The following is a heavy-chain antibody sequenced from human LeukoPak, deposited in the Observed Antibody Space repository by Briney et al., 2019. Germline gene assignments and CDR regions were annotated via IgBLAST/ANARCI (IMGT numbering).Heavy chain of an antibody. CDR2: ISGSGGST. D-gene: IGHD2-15*01. J-gene: IGHJ4*02. CDR1: GFTFSSYA. V-gene: IGHV3-23*01. Sequence: GGSLRLSCAASGFTFSSYAMSWVRQAPGKGLEWVSAISGSGGSTYYADSVKGRFTISRDNSKNTLYLQMNSLRAEDTAVYYCAKGGVYCSGGSCYSPDCWGQGTLVTVSS. CDR3: AKGGVYCSGGSCYSPDC.